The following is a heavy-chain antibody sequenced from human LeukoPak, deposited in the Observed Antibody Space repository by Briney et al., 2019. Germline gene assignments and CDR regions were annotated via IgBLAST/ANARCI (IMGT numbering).Heavy chain of an antibody. CDR2: INPSGDST. D-gene: IGHD3-22*01. CDR3: ARATMIVVAPDY. Sequence: ASVKVSCKASGYTFTSYYMHWVRQAPGQGLEWMGIINPSGDSTSYAQKFQGRVTMTRDTSTSTVYMELSSLRSEDTAVYYCARATMIVVAPDYWGQGTLVTVSS. J-gene: IGHJ4*02. CDR1: GYTFTSYY. V-gene: IGHV1-46*03.